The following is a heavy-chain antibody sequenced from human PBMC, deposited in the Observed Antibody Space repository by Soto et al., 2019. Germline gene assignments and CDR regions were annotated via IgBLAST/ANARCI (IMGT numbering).Heavy chain of an antibody. CDR2: IKPDGSEK. CDR3: EREGRYYDSGGMDV. D-gene: IGHD3-22*01. Sequence: EVQLVESGGGLVQPGGSLRLSCAASGFTFSSYWMSWVRQAPGKGLEWVANIKPDGSEKYYVDSVKGRFTISRDNAKNSLYLQMNSLRAEDTAVYYCEREGRYYDSGGMDVWGQGTTVTVSS. V-gene: IGHV3-7*01. CDR1: GFTFSSYW. J-gene: IGHJ6*02.